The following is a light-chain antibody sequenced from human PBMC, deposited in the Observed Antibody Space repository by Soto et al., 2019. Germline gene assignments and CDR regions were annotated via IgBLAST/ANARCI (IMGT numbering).Light chain of an antibody. CDR1: QSVSNN. Sequence: EIVMTQSPATLSVSPGERATLSCRASQSVSNNLAWYQQKPGQAPRLLIYGVSTRATGVPARFSGSGSGTEFTLIISTLQSEDLAVYYCQQYNDWPLTFGQGTKVEIK. J-gene: IGKJ1*01. CDR2: GVS. CDR3: QQYNDWPLT. V-gene: IGKV3-15*01.